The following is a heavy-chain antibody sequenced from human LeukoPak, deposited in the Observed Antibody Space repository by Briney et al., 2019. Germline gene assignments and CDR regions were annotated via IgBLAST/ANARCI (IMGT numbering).Heavy chain of an antibody. CDR2: IYSDGSNT. D-gene: IGHD4-11*01. Sequence: GGSLRLSCAASGFTFSSYWMHWVRQAPGKGLVWVSRIYSDGSNTIYADSVKGRFTISRDNAKNTLYLQMNSLTAEDTAMYYCTRDSKYVMDVWGQGTTVTVSS. CDR1: GFTFSSYW. V-gene: IGHV3-74*01. J-gene: IGHJ6*02. CDR3: TRDSKYVMDV.